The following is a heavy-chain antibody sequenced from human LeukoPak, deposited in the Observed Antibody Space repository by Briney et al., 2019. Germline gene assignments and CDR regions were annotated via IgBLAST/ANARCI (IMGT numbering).Heavy chain of an antibody. D-gene: IGHD3-10*01. Sequence: SETLSLTCTVSGGSISSYYWSWIRQPPGKGLEWIGCIYYSGSTNYNPSLKSRVTISVDTSKNQFSLKLSSVTAADTAVYYCAGEYYYGSGSYSYYFNYWGQGTLVTVSS. V-gene: IGHV4-59*12. CDR3: AGEYYYGSGSYSYYFNY. J-gene: IGHJ4*02. CDR1: GGSISSYY. CDR2: IYYSGST.